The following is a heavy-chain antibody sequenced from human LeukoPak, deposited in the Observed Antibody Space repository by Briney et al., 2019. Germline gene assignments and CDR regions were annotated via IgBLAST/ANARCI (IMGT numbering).Heavy chain of an antibody. D-gene: IGHD3-3*01. CDR3: ARASPSGLRFLEWFPFYYYYMDV. Sequence: VASVKASCKVSGYTLTELSMHWVRQAPGKGLEWMGGFDPEDGETIYAQKFQGRVTMTEDTSTDTAYMELSSLRSEDTAVYYCARASPSGLRFLEWFPFYYYYMDVWGKGTTVTVSS. CDR2: FDPEDGET. V-gene: IGHV1-24*01. J-gene: IGHJ6*03. CDR1: GYTLTELS.